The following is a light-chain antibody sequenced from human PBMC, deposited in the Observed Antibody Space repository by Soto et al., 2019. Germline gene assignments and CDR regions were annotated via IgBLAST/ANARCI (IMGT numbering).Light chain of an antibody. CDR3: SSYAGTNNHHV. CDR1: SSNIGAGYE. J-gene: IGLJ1*01. Sequence: QSVLTQPPSVSGAPGQRVTISCIGGSSNIGAGYEVHWYQQLPGTVPKLMIYEVSKRPSGVPDRFSGSKSGNTASLTVSGLQAEDEADYFCSSYAGTNNHHVFGTGTKLTVL. CDR2: EVS. V-gene: IGLV1-40*01.